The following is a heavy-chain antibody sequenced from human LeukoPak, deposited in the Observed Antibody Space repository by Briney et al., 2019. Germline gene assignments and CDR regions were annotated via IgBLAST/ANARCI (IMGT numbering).Heavy chain of an antibody. CDR2: IFYSGST. D-gene: IGHD5-18*01. CDR3: ARDRGSEYIYADNPAVPYMDV. Sequence: PSETLSLTCTVSGGSLSTYYWSWIRQPPGKGLEWIGYIFYSGSTNYNPSLKSRVTMSVDTSKYQFSLKLSSVTAADTAVYYCARDRGSEYIYADNPAVPYMDVWGKGTTVTVSS. CDR1: GGSLSTYY. V-gene: IGHV4-59*01. J-gene: IGHJ6*03.